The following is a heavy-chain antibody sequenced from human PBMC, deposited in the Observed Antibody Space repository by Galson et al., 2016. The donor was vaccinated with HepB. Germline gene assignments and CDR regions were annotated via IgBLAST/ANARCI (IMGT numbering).Heavy chain of an antibody. V-gene: IGHV3-21*01. J-gene: IGHJ6*02. CDR3: ARSYGIRAETTVYGMDV. D-gene: IGHD1-1*01. CDR2: ITRSGSLT. Sequence: SLRLSCAASGLTFGSYTMTWVRQAPGKGLEWISAITRSGSLTYYPDSVKGRFTISRDNPKKSLYLQMNSLRAEDTAVYYCARSYGIRAETTVYGMDVWGQGNPGHRLL. CDR1: GLTFGSYT.